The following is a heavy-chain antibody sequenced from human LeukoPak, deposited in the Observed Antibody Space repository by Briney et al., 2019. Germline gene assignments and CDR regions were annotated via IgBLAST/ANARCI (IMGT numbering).Heavy chain of an antibody. D-gene: IGHD2-15*01. J-gene: IGHJ5*02. CDR1: GGSISSGGYS. CDR3: ARGGSGLGP. Sequence: SETLSLTCAVSGGSISSGGYSWSWIRQPPGKGLEWIGYIYHGGSTYYNPSLKSRVTISVDRSKNQFSLKLSSVTAADTAVYYCARGGSGLGPWGQGTLVTVSS. CDR2: IYHGGST. V-gene: IGHV4-30-2*01.